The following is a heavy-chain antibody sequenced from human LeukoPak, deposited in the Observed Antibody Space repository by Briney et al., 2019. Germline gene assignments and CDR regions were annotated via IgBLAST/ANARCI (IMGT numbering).Heavy chain of an antibody. V-gene: IGHV4-59*12. J-gene: IGHJ2*01. D-gene: IGHD3-22*01. Sequence: SETLSLTCTVSGGSISSYYWSWIRQPPGKGLERIGYIYYSGSTNYNPSLKSRVTISVDTSKNQFSLKLSSVTAADTAVYYCARDHDSSNWYFDLWGRGTLVTVSS. CDR3: ARDHDSSNWYFDL. CDR1: GGSISSYY. CDR2: IYYSGST.